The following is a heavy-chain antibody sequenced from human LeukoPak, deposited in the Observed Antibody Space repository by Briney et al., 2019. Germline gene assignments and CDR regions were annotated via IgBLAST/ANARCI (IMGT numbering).Heavy chain of an antibody. D-gene: IGHD3-22*01. V-gene: IGHV4-59*01. J-gene: IGHJ3*02. CDR2: IYYSGST. CDR1: GGSISSYY. CDR3: ARMYHYYDSSGYVRAFDI. Sequence: SETLSLTCTVSGGSISSYYWSWIRQPPGKGLEWIGYIYYSGSTNYNPSLKSRVTISVDTSKNQFSLKLSSVTAADTAVYYCARMYHYYDSSGYVRAFDIWGRGTMVTVSS.